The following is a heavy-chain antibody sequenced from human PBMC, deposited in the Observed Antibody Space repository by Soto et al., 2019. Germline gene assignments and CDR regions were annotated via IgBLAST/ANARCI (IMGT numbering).Heavy chain of an antibody. CDR3: VRVEHYSRRFDP. CDR1: GGSISSTGHY. J-gene: IGHJ5*02. D-gene: IGHD4-4*01. V-gene: IGHV4-39*01. Sequence: QLQLQESGPGLVKPSETLSLTCTVSGGSISSTGHYCGWVRQPPGKWLEWIASISYSEITYYNPSLRTGVTISVGTSKTRFSLRLTIRTAADTAVDFCVRVEHYSRRFDPWGQGTLVTVSS. CDR2: ISYSEIT.